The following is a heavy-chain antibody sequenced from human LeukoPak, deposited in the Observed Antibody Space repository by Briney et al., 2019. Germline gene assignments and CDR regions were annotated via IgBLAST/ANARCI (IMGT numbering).Heavy chain of an antibody. D-gene: IGHD6-6*01. CDR2: IYHSGST. J-gene: IGHJ6*03. CDR1: GYSISSGYY. V-gene: IGHV4-38-2*02. CDR3: ARDFSSSSTVYYYYYMDV. Sequence: SETLSLTCTVSGYSISSGYYWGWIRQPPGKGLEWIGSIYHSGSTYYNPSLKSRVTISLDTSKNQFSLKLSSVTAADTAIYYCARDFSSSSTVYYYYYMDVWGKGTTVTVSS.